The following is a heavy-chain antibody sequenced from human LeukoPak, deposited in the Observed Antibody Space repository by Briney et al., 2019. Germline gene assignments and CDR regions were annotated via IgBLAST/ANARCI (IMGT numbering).Heavy chain of an antibody. J-gene: IGHJ4*02. CDR3: ARDETADCSRGSCYWD. CDR1: GFSFSTYW. CDR2: IKQDGSDI. Sequence: GESLRLSCAASGFSFSTYWMSWVRQAPGKGLEWVANIKQDGSDIYYVDSVKGRFIISRDNAKNSLYLQMSSLRSDDTAVYYCARDETADCSRGSCYWDWGQGTLVTVSS. V-gene: IGHV3-7*03. D-gene: IGHD2-15*01.